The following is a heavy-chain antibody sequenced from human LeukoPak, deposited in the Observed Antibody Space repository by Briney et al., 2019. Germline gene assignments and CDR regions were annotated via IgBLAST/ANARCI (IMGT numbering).Heavy chain of an antibody. CDR1: GFTVSSNY. J-gene: IGHJ3*02. D-gene: IGHD3-3*01. Sequence: QPGGSLRLSCAASGFTVSSNYMSWVRQAPGKGLEWVSVIYSGGSTYYADSVKGRFTISRDNSKNTLYLQMNSLRAEDTAVYYCARDRNDFWSGPHQRGAFDIWGQGTMVTVSS. V-gene: IGHV3-66*01. CDR3: ARDRNDFWSGPHQRGAFDI. CDR2: IYSGGST.